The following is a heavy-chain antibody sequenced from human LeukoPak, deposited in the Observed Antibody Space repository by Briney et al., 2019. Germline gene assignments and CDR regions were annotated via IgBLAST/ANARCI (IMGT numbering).Heavy chain of an antibody. V-gene: IGHV4-39*01. J-gene: IGHJ5*02. D-gene: IGHD3-10*01. Sequence: PSETLSLTCAVYGGSISSSSYYWGWIRQPPGKGLEWVGSIYYSGSTYYNPSLKSRVTISVDTSKNQFSLKLSSVTAADTAVYYCARSHLWFGELPPRWFDPWGQGTLVTVSS. CDR1: GGSISSSSYY. CDR2: IYYSGST. CDR3: ARSHLWFGELPPRWFDP.